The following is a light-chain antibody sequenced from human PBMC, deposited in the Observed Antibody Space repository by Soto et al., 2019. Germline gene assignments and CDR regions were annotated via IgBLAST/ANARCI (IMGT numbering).Light chain of an antibody. CDR3: QQYNSYWT. J-gene: IGKJ1*01. Sequence: DTQMDKSRSTLCASGGDSITRTCRASQSISSWLAWYQQKPGKAPKLLIYKASSLESGVPSRFSGSGSGTEFTLTITSLQPDDFATYYCQQYNSYWTFGQGTRWIS. V-gene: IGKV1-5*03. CDR2: KAS. CDR1: QSISSW.